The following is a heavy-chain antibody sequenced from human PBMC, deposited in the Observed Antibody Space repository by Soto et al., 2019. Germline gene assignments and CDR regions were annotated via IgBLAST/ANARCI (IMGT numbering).Heavy chain of an antibody. CDR1: GGTFSSYA. D-gene: IGHD5-12*01. J-gene: IGHJ6*02. Sequence: ASVKVSCKASGGTFSSYAISWVRQAPGQGLEWMGGIIPIFGTANYAQKFQGRVTITADESTSTAYMELSSLRSEDTAVYYCARDRRDIGATIGGLGYYGMDVWGQGTTVTVAS. CDR2: IIPIFGTA. CDR3: ARDRRDIGATIGGLGYYGMDV. V-gene: IGHV1-69*13.